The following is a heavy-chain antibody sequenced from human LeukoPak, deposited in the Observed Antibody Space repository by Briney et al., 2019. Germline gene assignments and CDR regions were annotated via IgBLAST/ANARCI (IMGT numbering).Heavy chain of an antibody. CDR3: ARDPPAVLIHTHG. Sequence: GGSLRLSCTAAGFIVTNNYVNSVRQAPGKGLEWVSFVYRGGSTYYADSGKGRFTIYTDNSKNMVYLQLNSLRAEDTAMYYCARDPPAVLIHTHGWGQGTLVSVSS. D-gene: IGHD2-8*01. CDR1: GFIVTNNY. J-gene: IGHJ4*02. CDR2: VYRGGST. V-gene: IGHV3-66*01.